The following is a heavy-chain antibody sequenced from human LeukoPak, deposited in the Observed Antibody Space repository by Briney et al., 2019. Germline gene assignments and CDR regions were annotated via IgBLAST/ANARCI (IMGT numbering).Heavy chain of an antibody. D-gene: IGHD5-18*01. J-gene: IGHJ4*02. CDR3: ARQGRYSYGFVDY. V-gene: IGHV4-59*08. CDR2: IYYSGST. CDR1: GGSISSCY. Sequence: SETLSLTCTVSGGSISSCYWSWIRQPPGKGLEWIGYIYYSGSTNYNPSLKSRVTISVDTSKNQFSLKLSSVTVADTAVYYCARQGRYSYGFVDYWGQGTLVTVSS.